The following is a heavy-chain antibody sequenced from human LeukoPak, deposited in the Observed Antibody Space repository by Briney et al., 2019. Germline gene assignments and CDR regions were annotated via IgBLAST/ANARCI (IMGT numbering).Heavy chain of an antibody. CDR1: GFTFTSYS. J-gene: IGHJ3*02. CDR2: ISSSSTYI. Sequence: GGSLRLSCAGSGFTFTSYSMNWVRQAPGKGLEWVSSISSSSTYISYADSMKGRFTISRDNAKNSLYLQMNSLRAEDTAVYYCARGDYYDSSGFYHDAFDIWGQGTMVTVSS. CDR3: ARGDYYDSSGFYHDAFDI. V-gene: IGHV3-21*01. D-gene: IGHD3-22*01.